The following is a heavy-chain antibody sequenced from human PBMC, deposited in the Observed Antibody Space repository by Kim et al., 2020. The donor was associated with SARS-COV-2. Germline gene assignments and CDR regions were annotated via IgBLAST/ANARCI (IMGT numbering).Heavy chain of an antibody. V-gene: IGHV3-15*01. D-gene: IGHD2-15*01. J-gene: IGHJ4*02. CDR3: TTGLRVVLSGGRN. Sequence: YAASVKGRFTISRDDSKNTLYLQMNSLKTEDTAVYYCTTGLRVVLSGGRNWGQGTLVTVSS.